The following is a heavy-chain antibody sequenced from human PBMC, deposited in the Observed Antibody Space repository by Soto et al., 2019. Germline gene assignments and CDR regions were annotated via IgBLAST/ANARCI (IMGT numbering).Heavy chain of an antibody. Sequence: QVQLQESGPGLVKPSQTLSLTCTVSGGSISSGGYYWSWIRQHPGKGLEWIGYIYYSGSTYYNPSLKWRVTLSEDTPKTQFPLKLRSVTAADTVVYYCARGDYDDSSGYDPTWGQGTLVTVAS. D-gene: IGHD3-22*01. J-gene: IGHJ5*02. CDR2: IYYSGST. CDR1: GGSISSGGYY. V-gene: IGHV4-31*03. CDR3: ARGDYDDSSGYDPT.